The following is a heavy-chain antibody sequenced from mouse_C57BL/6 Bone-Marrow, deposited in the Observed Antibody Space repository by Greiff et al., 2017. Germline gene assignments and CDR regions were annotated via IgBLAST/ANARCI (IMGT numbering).Heavy chain of an antibody. Sequence: QVQLKQPGAELVKPGASVKMSCKASGYTFTSYWITWVKQRPGQGLEWIGDIYPTSGRTNYNKKFKSKAILTVDPSSNTAYMQLSSLTSEDSAVFYWARSGPLGRSFDYWGQGTTLTVSS. CDR2: IYPTSGRT. CDR3: ARSGPLGRSFDY. V-gene: IGHV1-55*01. CDR1: GYTFTSYW. D-gene: IGHD4-1*01. J-gene: IGHJ2*01.